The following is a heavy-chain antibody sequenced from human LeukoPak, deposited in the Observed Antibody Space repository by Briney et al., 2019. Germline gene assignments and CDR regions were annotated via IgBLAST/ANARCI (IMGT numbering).Heavy chain of an antibody. CDR1: GFTFSSYN. Sequence: PGGSLRLSCAASGFTFSSYNMNWVRQTPGMGLEWLSYISGSGSSTFYADSVKGRFTISRDNAKDSLYLQMDSLRAEDTAVYFCAREGYRSSSEPDSWGQGTLVTVSS. CDR3: AREGYRSSSEPDS. V-gene: IGHV3-48*04. J-gene: IGHJ4*02. D-gene: IGHD6-6*01. CDR2: ISGSGSST.